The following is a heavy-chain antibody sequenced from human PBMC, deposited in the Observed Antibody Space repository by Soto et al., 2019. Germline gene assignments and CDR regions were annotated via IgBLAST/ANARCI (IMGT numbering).Heavy chain of an antibody. Sequence: QVQLQESGPGLVKPSQTLSLTCTVSGGSISSGDYYWSWIRQPPGKGLEWIGYIYYSGSTYYNPPTKMRVTISVDTSKNQFSLQLSCVTAADTAVYYRAPTIIAAPNWFDPWGQGTLVTGSS. CDR2: IYYSGST. J-gene: IGHJ5*02. CDR1: GGSISSGDYY. D-gene: IGHD6-13*01. CDR3: APTIIAAPNWFDP. V-gene: IGHV4-30-4*01.